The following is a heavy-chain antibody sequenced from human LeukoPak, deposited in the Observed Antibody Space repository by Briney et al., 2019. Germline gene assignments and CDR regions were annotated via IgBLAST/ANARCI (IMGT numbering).Heavy chain of an antibody. V-gene: IGHV4-34*01. D-gene: IGHD6-13*01. CDR2: INHSGST. CDR3: ARDVNIATAVTSNMAV. J-gene: IGHJ6*02. CDR1: GGSFXXXY. Sequence: GGSFXXXYWXWXXXPPGKGLEWIGEINHSGSTNYNPSLKSRVTISVETSKNQFSLKLSSVTAADTAVYYCARDVNIATAVTSNMAVWGQGTTVTVSS.